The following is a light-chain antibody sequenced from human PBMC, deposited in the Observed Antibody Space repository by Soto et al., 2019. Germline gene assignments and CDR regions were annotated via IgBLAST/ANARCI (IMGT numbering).Light chain of an antibody. CDR3: QQFNTYPIT. CDR2: TAS. Sequence: DIQLTQSSSFLSASVGDRVTITCRASQDISSFLAWYQQKPGKAPKVLISTASILQSGVPSRFSGSGSGTEFTLTVSGLQPEDFATYYCQQFNTYPITFGQGTRLEIK. V-gene: IGKV1-9*01. CDR1: QDISSF. J-gene: IGKJ5*01.